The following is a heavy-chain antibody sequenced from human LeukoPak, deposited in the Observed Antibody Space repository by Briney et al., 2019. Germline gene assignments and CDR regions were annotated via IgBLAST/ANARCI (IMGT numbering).Heavy chain of an antibody. D-gene: IGHD3-22*01. CDR2: ISSSSNTI. V-gene: IGHV3-48*04. J-gene: IGHJ4*02. CDR3: ARGHDSSGYYYYFDY. Sequence: GGSLRLSCAASGFTFSTYSMKWVRQAPGKGLEWISYISSSSNTIHYADSVRGRFTISRDNAKNSLYLQMNSLRADDTAVYYCARGHDSSGYYYYFDYWGQGTLVTVSS. CDR1: GFTFSTYS.